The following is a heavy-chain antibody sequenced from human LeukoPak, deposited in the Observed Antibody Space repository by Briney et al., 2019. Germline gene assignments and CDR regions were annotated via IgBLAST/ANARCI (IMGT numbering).Heavy chain of an antibody. CDR3: XREREGPYGYLDY. CDR1: GGSISSASYY. J-gene: IGHJ4*02. CDR2: IYTSGST. Sequence: SETLSLTCTVSGGSISSASYYWSWIRQPAGKGLQWIGRIYTSGSTYYNPSLKSRVTISVDMSKNQFSLKLSSVTAADTAVYXXXREREGPYGYLDYWGQGTLVTVSS. V-gene: IGHV4-61*02. D-gene: IGHD4-17*01.